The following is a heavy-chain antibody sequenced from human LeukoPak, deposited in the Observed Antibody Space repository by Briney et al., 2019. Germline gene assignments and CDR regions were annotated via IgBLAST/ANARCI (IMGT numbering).Heavy chain of an antibody. CDR1: GGSISGTNW. V-gene: IGHV4/OR15-8*02. CDR3: SRESGPFCPFGY. Sequence: SETLSLTCGVSGGSISGTNWWSWGRQPPGQGLEWIGEISLAGQTNYNPSLNSRVTMSLDKSSNQLSLHLTSVTAADTATYFCSRESGPFCPFGYWGQGILVIVSS. CDR2: ISLAGQT. J-gene: IGHJ4*02. D-gene: IGHD1-26*01.